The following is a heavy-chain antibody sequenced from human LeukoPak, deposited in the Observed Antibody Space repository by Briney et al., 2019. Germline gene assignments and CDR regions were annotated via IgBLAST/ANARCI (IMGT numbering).Heavy chain of an antibody. CDR1: GFTFSSYA. Sequence: GGSLRLSCAASGFTFSSYAMHWVRQAPGKGLEWVAVISYDGSNKYYADSVKGRFTISRDNSKNTLYLQMNSLRAEDTAMYYCARGILGSPGNYYYYYGMDVWGQGTTVTVSS. CDR3: ARGILGSPGNYYYYYGMDV. D-gene: IGHD2/OR15-2a*01. CDR2: ISYDGSNK. V-gene: IGHV3-30-3*01. J-gene: IGHJ6*02.